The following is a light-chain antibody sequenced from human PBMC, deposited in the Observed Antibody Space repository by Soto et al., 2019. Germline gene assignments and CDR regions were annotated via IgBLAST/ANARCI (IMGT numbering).Light chain of an antibody. CDR2: ASS. CDR1: QGIVSW. CDR3: QQANTFPFT. J-gene: IGKJ4*01. Sequence: DIQMTQSPSSVSASVGDSVTITCRASQGIVSWLAWYQQKPGKAPKLLIYASSSLQSGVPSRFSGSGSGTEFALTISSLQPEDCATYYCQQANTFPFTFGGGTKVEIK. V-gene: IGKV1-12*01.